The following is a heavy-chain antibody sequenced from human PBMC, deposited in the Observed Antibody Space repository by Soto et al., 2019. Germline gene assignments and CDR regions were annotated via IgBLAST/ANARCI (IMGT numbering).Heavy chain of an antibody. CDR3: AREAELRSSSSHFDY. D-gene: IGHD6-6*01. CDR2: IYHSGST. CDR1: GGSSISSNW. Sequence: PSETLSLTCAVSGGSSISSNWWSWVRQPPGKGLEWIGEIYHSGSTNYNPSLKSRVTISVDKSKNQFSLKLSSVTAADTAVYYCAREAELRSSSSHFDYWGQGTLVTVSS. V-gene: IGHV4-4*02. J-gene: IGHJ4*02.